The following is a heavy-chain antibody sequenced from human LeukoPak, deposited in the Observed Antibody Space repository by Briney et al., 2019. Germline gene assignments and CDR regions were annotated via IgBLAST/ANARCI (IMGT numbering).Heavy chain of an antibody. J-gene: IGHJ4*02. CDR1: GGSISSGSYY. CDR2: IYTSGST. V-gene: IGHV4-61*02. Sequence: SETLSLTCTVSGGSISSGSYYWSWIRQPAGKGLEWIGRIYTSGSTNYNPSLKSRVTISVDTSKNQFSLKLSSVTAADTAVYYCARDGFGELDYWGQGTLVTVSS. CDR3: ARDGFGELDY. D-gene: IGHD3-10*01.